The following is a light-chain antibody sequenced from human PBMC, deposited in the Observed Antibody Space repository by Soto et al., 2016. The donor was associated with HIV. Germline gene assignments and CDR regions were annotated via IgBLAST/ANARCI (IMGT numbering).Light chain of an antibody. J-gene: IGLJ2*01. V-gene: IGLV3-21*03. CDR2: DDN. Sequence: SYVLTQPPSVSVAPGKTANITCGGNNIGSKSVHWYQQKPGQAPVLVVYDDNDRPSGIPERFSGSNSGNTATLTISRVEAGDEADYYCQVWDSNTDHQFGGGTKLT. CDR3: QVWDSNTDHQ. CDR1: NIGSKS.